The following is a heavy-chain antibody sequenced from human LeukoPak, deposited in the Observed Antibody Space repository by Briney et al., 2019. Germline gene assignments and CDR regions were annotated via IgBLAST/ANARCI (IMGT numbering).Heavy chain of an antibody. V-gene: IGHV4-4*07. Sequence: SETLSLTCTVSGGSISSYYWSWIRQPAGKGLEWIGRIYTGGSTNYNPSLKSRVTMSVDTSKNQFSLKLSSVTAADTAVYYCAREDIVVVPAAKSNAFDIWGQGTMVTVSS. D-gene: IGHD2-2*01. CDR3: AREDIVVVPAAKSNAFDI. CDR2: IYTGGST. CDR1: GGSISSYY. J-gene: IGHJ3*02.